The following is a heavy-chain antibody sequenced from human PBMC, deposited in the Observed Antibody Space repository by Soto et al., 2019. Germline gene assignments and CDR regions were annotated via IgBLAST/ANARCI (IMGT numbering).Heavy chain of an antibody. CDR3: ARGMDYYDISGFRYLDY. V-gene: IGHV4-34*01. J-gene: IGHJ4*02. CDR2: INHSGST. D-gene: IGHD3-22*01. CDR1: GGSFSGYY. Sequence: SETLSLTCAVYGGSFSGYYWSWIRQPPGKGLEWIGEINHSGSTNYNPSLKSRVTISVDTSKNQFSLKLSSVTAADTAVYYCARGMDYYDISGFRYLDYWGQGTLVTVSS.